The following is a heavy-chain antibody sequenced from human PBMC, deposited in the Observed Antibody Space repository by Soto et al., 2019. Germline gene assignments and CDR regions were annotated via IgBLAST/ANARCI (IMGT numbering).Heavy chain of an antibody. J-gene: IGHJ5*02. CDR2: IYYSGST. V-gene: IGHV4-61*01. CDR1: GGSVSSGSYY. Sequence: ETLSLTCTVSGGSVSSGSYYWSWIRQPPGKGLEWIGYIYYSGSTNYNPSLKSRVTISVDTSKNQFSLKLSSVTAADTAVYYCARGWSEYYYGSGSYTNWFDPWGQGTLVTVSS. CDR3: ARGWSEYYYGSGSYTNWFDP. D-gene: IGHD3-10*01.